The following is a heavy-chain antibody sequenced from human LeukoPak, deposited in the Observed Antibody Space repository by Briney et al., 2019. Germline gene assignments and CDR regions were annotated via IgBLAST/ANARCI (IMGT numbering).Heavy chain of an antibody. CDR1: GFTFSDYY. J-gene: IGHJ6*02. CDR3: APMAADTAMVGMDV. CDR2: IKRDGSEK. D-gene: IGHD5-18*01. Sequence: GGSLRLSCAASGFTFSDYYMSWVRQAPGKGLEWVANIKRDGSEKYYVDSVKGRFTISRDNAKNSLYLQMNSLRAADTAVYYCAPMAADTAMVGMDVWGQGTEVTVSS. V-gene: IGHV3-7*05.